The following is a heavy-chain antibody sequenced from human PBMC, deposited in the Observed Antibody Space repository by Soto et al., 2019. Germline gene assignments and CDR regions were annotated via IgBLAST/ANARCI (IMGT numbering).Heavy chain of an antibody. CDR2: ISSNGNTI. Sequence: GGSLRLSCAASGFDFSVYTMNWVRQAPGKGLEWVSYISSNGNTIYYADSVKARFSISRDNAKNSLYLQMNSLRAEDTAVYYCTRSNYYYLDVWGKGTTVTVSS. V-gene: IGHV3-48*01. J-gene: IGHJ6*03. CDR1: GFDFSVYT. CDR3: TRSNYYYLDV.